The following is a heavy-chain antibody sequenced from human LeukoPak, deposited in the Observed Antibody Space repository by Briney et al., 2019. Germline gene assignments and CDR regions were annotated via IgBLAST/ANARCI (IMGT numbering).Heavy chain of an antibody. CDR2: IYYSGST. V-gene: IGHV4-39*07. Sequence: SETLSLTCTVSGDSISNNKYYWGWIRQPPGKGLEWIGTIYYSGSTYYNPSLNSRVTISIDTSKNHFSLKLSSVTAADTAVYYCARGFHAMGYFDYWGQGTLVTVSS. D-gene: IGHD1-26*01. J-gene: IGHJ4*02. CDR3: ARGFHAMGYFDY. CDR1: GDSISNNKYY.